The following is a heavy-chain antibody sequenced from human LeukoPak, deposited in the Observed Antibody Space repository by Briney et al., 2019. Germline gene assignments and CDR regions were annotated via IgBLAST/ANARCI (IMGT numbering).Heavy chain of an antibody. CDR3: ARVSTNGLSNWFDP. CDR1: GGSISNYY. J-gene: IGHJ5*02. D-gene: IGHD2-8*01. Sequence: PSETLSLTCTVSGGSISNYYWTLIRQPPGKELEWIGYINYSGKTFYNPSLKSRLTISIDTPSNQFSLKLTSVIAADTAVYFCARVSTNGLSNWFDPWGQGTLVTVSS. CDR2: INYSGKT. V-gene: IGHV4-59*01.